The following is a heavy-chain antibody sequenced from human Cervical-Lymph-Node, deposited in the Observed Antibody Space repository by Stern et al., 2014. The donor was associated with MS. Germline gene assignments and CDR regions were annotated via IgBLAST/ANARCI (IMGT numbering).Heavy chain of an antibody. V-gene: IGHV1-3*01. J-gene: IGHJ5*02. CDR2: INAGNGNT. CDR1: GYTFTSYA. D-gene: IGHD6-13*01. CDR3: ARDSDGSSWYVHGWFDP. Sequence: QVQLVQSGAEVKKPGASVKVSCKASGYTFTSYAMHWVRQAPGQRLEWMGWINAGNGNTKYSQKFQGRVTITRDTSASTAYMELSSLRSEDTAVYYCARDSDGSSWYVHGWFDPWGQGTLVTVSS.